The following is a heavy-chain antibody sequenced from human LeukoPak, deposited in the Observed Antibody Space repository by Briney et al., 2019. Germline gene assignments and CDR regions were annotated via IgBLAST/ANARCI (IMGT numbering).Heavy chain of an antibody. Sequence: GGSLRLSCAASGFIVSSNYMSWVRQAPGKGLEWVSVLYSGGSTYYADSVKGRFTISRDNSKNTVYLQMNSLRAEDTAVYYCARGVYDILTGYCYGMDVWGQGTTVTVSS. J-gene: IGHJ6*02. CDR2: LYSGGST. CDR1: GFIVSSNY. V-gene: IGHV3-53*05. D-gene: IGHD3-9*01. CDR3: ARGVYDILTGYCYGMDV.